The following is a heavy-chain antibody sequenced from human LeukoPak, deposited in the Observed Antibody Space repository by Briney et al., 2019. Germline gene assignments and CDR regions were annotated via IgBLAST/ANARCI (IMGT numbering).Heavy chain of an antibody. J-gene: IGHJ6*02. Sequence: GGSLRLSCAASGFTFSNAWMNWVRQAPGKGLEWVGRIKSKTDGGTTDYAAPVKGRFTISRDDSKNTLYLQMNSLKTEDTAVYYCTTGRYCSSTSCYYYYYGMDVWGQGTTVTVSS. CDR2: IKSKTDGGTT. CDR3: TTGRYCSSTSCYYYYYGMDV. CDR1: GFTFSNAW. D-gene: IGHD2-2*01. V-gene: IGHV3-15*07.